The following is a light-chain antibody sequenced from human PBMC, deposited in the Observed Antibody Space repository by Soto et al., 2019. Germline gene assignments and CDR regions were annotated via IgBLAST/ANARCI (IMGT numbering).Light chain of an antibody. CDR3: QQYGSSPPIT. J-gene: IGKJ5*01. CDR1: QSVSSNY. V-gene: IGKV3-20*01. Sequence: EIVMTQSPGTLSLSPGETATLSCRAGQSVSSNYVALFHQKPFQAPRLLIYGASSRATGIPDRFSGSGSGTDFTLTISRLEPEDFAVYYCQQYGSSPPITFGQGTRLEIK. CDR2: GAS.